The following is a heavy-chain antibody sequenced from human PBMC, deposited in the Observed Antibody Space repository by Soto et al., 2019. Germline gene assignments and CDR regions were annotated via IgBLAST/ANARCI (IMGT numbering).Heavy chain of an antibody. V-gene: IGHV3-48*02. CDR3: ARLPKGSRVTS. Sequence: GGSLRLSCVASGFRFGDHSMNWVRQAPGKGLEWVSYITSSGDSIYYADSVKGRFTVSRDNAKNSLFLQMNSLRDEDTAVYYCARLPKGSRVTSWGQGTLVTVSS. J-gene: IGHJ4*02. D-gene: IGHD4-17*01. CDR2: ITSSGDSI. CDR1: GFRFGDHS.